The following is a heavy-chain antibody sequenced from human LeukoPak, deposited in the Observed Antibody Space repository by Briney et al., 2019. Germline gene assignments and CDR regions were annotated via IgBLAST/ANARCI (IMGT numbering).Heavy chain of an antibody. Sequence: GGSLRLSCAASGFTFSSYSMNWVRQAPGKGLEWISYISSYSGSTIYYADSVKGRFTISRDNAKNALYLQMNSLRYEDTAVYRCARGLAPWGQGTLVTVSS. V-gene: IGHV3-48*02. CDR2: ISSYSGSTI. CDR3: ARGLAP. J-gene: IGHJ5*02. CDR1: GFTFSSYS.